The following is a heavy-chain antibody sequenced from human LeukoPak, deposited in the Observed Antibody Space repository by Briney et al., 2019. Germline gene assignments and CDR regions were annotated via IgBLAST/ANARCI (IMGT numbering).Heavy chain of an antibody. CDR3: ASPRALAGYFDY. D-gene: IGHD6-19*01. Sequence: RAPVKVSCKASGYTFTSYYMHWVRQAPGQGLEWMGIINPSGGSTSYAQKFQGRVAMTRDTSTSTVYMELSSLRSEDTAVYYCASPRALAGYFDYWGQGTLVTVSS. CDR1: GYTFTSYY. J-gene: IGHJ4*02. V-gene: IGHV1-46*01. CDR2: INPSGGST.